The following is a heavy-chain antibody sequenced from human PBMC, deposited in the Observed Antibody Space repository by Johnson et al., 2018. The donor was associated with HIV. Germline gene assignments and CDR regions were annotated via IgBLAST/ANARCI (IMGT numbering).Heavy chain of an antibody. V-gene: IGHV3-30-3*01. J-gene: IGHJ3*02. CDR1: GFTFSNYD. Sequence: QVQLVESGGGVVQPGRSLRLSCAASGFTFSNYDMHWVRQAPGKGLEWVAVISYNGSNKYYAAAVKGRLTISRDNSKNTLYLQMNSLRAEDTAVYYCARESIVGATEDDAFDIWGQGTMVTVSS. D-gene: IGHD1-26*01. CDR2: ISYNGSNK. CDR3: ARESIVGATEDDAFDI.